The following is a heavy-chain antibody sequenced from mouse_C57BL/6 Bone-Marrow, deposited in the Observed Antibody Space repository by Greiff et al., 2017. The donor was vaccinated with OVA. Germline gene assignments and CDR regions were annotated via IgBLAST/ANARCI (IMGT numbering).Heavy chain of an antibody. CDR1: GFTFSSYA. Sequence: EVQRVESGGGLVKPGGSLKLSCAASGFTFSSYAMSWVRQTPEKRLEWVATISDGGSYTYYPDNVKGRFTISRDNAKNNLYLQMSHLKSEDTAMYYCARNYYGYDWFAYWGQGTLVTVSA. V-gene: IGHV5-4*01. CDR2: ISDGGSYT. CDR3: ARNYYGYDWFAY. J-gene: IGHJ3*01. D-gene: IGHD2-2*01.